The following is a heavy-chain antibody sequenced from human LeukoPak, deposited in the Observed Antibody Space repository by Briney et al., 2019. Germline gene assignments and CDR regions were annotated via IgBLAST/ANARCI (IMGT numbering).Heavy chain of an antibody. CDR1: GFTFSSYA. CDR2: ISYDGSNK. CDR3: VRDATPYGDLSTLIGF. J-gene: IGHJ4*02. D-gene: IGHD4-17*01. V-gene: IGHV3-30*04. Sequence: HPGGSLRLSCAASGFTFSSYAMHWVRQAPGKGLEWVAVISYDGSNKYYADSVKGRFTISRDNSKDTLYLQMNSLRAEDTAVYYCVRDATPYGDLSTLIGFWGQGTLVTVSS.